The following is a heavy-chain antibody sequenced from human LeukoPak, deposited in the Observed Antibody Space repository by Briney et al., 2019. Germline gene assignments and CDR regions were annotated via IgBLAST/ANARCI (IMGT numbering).Heavy chain of an antibody. V-gene: IGHV4-34*01. CDR2: INHSGST. CDR3: ARLTQRYDSSGYYYNYYYYMDV. J-gene: IGHJ6*03. D-gene: IGHD3-22*01. Sequence: ASETLSLTCAVYGGSFSGYYWSWIRQPPGKGLEWIGEINHSGSTNYNPSLKSRVTISVDTSRNQFSLKLSSVTAADTAVYYCARLTQRYDSSGYYYNYYYYMDVWGKGTTVTVSS. CDR1: GGSFSGYY.